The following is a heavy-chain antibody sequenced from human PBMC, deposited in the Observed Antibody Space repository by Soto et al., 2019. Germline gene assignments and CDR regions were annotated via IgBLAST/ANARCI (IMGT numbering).Heavy chain of an antibody. CDR2: VKSNSDGGTT. D-gene: IGHD2-15*01. J-gene: IGHJ6*04. Sequence: EVQLVESGGGLVKPGGSPRLSCAASGFTFTNAWMSWVRQAPGKGLEWVGRVKSNSDGGTTDYAAPVKGRFTISRDDSKNTLYLKMNSLEIEDTAVYYCNTCSRGNCYGPVDAWGKGAAVTVSS. CDR3: NTCSRGNCYGPVDA. CDR1: GFTFTNAW. V-gene: IGHV3-15*01.